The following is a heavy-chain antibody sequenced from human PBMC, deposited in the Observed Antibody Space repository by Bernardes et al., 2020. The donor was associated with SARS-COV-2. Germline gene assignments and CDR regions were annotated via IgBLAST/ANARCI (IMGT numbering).Heavy chain of an antibody. CDR2: ISYDGSNK. V-gene: IGHV3-30*18. CDR3: AKDGRVYDILTGYLPTSYYYYYGMDV. J-gene: IGHJ6*02. Sequence: GGSLRLSCAASGFTFSSYGMHRVRQAPGKGLEWVAVISYDGSNKYYADSVKGRFTISRDNSKNTLYLQMNSLRAEDTAVYYCAKDGRVYDILTGYLPTSYYYYYGMDVWGQGTTVTVSS. CDR1: GFTFSSYG. D-gene: IGHD3-9*01.